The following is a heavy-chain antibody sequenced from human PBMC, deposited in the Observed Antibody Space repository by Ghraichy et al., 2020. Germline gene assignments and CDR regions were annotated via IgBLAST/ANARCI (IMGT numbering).Heavy chain of an antibody. CDR2: IYSGGSA. J-gene: IGHJ4*02. CDR3: ARDSVSYYDSSGYYLK. CDR1: GFTVSSNY. Sequence: GESLNISCAASGFTVSSNYMSWVRQAPGKGLEWVSVIYSGGSAYYADSVKGRFTISRDNSKNTLYLQMNSLRAEDTAVYYCARDSVSYYDSSGYYLKWGQGTLVTVSS. D-gene: IGHD3-22*01. V-gene: IGHV3-66*01.